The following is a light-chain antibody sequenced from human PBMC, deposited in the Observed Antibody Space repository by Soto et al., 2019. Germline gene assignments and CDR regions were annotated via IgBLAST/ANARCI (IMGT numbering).Light chain of an antibody. Sequence: QSALTQPASVSGSPGQSITISCTGTSSDVGSHNLVSWYRQYPGKAPKLMIYDGSERPSGVPDRFSGSKSGNTASLTVSGLQAEDEADYYCSSYAGSSNVFGTGTKLTVL. CDR2: DGS. V-gene: IGLV2-14*02. J-gene: IGLJ1*01. CDR1: SSDVGSHNL. CDR3: SSYAGSSNV.